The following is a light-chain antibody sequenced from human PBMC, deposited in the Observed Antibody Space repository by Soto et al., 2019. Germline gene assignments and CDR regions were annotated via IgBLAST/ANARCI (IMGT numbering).Light chain of an antibody. CDR1: QSVNDNY. CDR3: QQYAASPRT. CDR2: GAS. Sequence: EIVLTQSPGTLSLSPRERATLSCRASQSVNDNYLAWYQHKPGQAPRLLIYGASSRAPGIPDRFSGSGSGKDFTLPISRLEPEDFAIYYCQQYAASPRTFGQGTQVEVK. J-gene: IGKJ1*01. V-gene: IGKV3-20*01.